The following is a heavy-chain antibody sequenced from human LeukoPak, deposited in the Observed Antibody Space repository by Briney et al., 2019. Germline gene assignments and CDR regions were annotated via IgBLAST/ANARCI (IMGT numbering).Heavy chain of an antibody. V-gene: IGHV3-64*01. J-gene: IGHJ4*02. CDR3: ARVTGPRDY. Sequence: SGGSLRLSCAASGFTFSSYAMHWVRQAPGKGLEYVSAISSNGGSTYYANSVKGRFTVSRDNSKNTLYLQMGSLRAEDMAVYYCARVTGPRDYWGQGTLVTVSS. CDR2: ISSNGGST. CDR1: GFTFSSYA.